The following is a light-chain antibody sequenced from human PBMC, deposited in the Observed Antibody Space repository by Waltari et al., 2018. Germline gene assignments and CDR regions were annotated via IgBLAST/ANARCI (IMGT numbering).Light chain of an antibody. CDR1: PPNIGANS. CDR2: GNN. CDR3: AAWDDSLSGHSV. J-gene: IGLJ1*01. Sequence: QSVLTQPPSASGTPGQRVTIPWSGSPPNIGANSLSWYRQFPGTAPKLLIYGNNKRPSGVPDRFSGSKSGSSASLVISGLRSEDEADYYCAAWDDSLSGHSVFGTGTKVTVL. V-gene: IGLV1-47*01.